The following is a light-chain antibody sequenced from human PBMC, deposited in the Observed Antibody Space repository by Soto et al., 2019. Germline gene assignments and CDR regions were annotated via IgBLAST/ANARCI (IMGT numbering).Light chain of an antibody. J-gene: IGKJ3*01. V-gene: IGKV3-15*01. CDR1: QSLSRN. Sequence: EILMTQSPATLSVSPGERATLSCRASQSLSRNLAWYQQKPGQAPRLLIYGASTRSSGVPASFSGSGSGTEFTLTISSPHSEDFALHHSQHYTDWPRASTVGPGTKVDL. CDR2: GAS. CDR3: QHYTDWPRAST.